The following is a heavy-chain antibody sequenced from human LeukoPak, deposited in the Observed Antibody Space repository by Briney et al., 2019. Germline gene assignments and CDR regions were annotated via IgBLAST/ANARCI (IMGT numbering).Heavy chain of an antibody. CDR2: MNPNNGDT. J-gene: IGHJ4*02. CDR1: GYTFTNYD. Sequence: ASVKVSCKASGYTFTNYDINWVRQATGQGLEWMGWMNPNNGDTRYAQNFQGRVTFTRDTSINTAYMGLSTLRSDDTAVYYCARGAYSYGYDWGQGTLVTVSS. CDR3: ARGAYSYGYD. V-gene: IGHV1-8*03. D-gene: IGHD5-18*01.